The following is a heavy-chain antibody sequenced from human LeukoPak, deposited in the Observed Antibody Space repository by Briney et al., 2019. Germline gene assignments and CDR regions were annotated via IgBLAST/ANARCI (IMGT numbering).Heavy chain of an antibody. CDR3: ARDSDSSGYSVDY. J-gene: IGHJ4*02. CDR2: IYHSGST. CDR1: GYSISSGYY. D-gene: IGHD3-22*01. Sequence: SETLSLTCTVSGYSISSGYYWGWIRQPPGKGLEWIGSIYHSGSTYYNPSLKSRVTISVDTSKNQFSLKLSSVTAADTAVYYCARDSDSSGYSVDYWGQGNLVTVSS. V-gene: IGHV4-38-2*02.